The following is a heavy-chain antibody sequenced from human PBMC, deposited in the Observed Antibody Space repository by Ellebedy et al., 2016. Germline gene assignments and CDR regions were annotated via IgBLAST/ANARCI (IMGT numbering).Heavy chain of an antibody. D-gene: IGHD3-10*01. CDR1: GFTFSSYA. CDR3: ARDGVRERRYYYYYMDV. J-gene: IGHJ6*03. V-gene: IGHV3-23*01. CDR2: ISGSGGST. Sequence: GGSLRLXXAASGFTFSSYAMSWVRQAPGKGLEWVSAISGSGGSTYYADSVKGRFTISRDNSKNTLYLQMNSLRAEDTAVYYCARDGVRERRYYYYYMDVWGKGTTVTVSS.